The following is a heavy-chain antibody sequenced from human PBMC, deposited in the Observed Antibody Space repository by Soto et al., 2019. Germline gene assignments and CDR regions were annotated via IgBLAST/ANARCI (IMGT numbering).Heavy chain of an antibody. Sequence: QVQLQESGPGLVKPSQTLSLTCTVSGGSISSGGYYWNWIRQHPGKGLEWNGYIYYIGSTYYNPSLKGRVTISLDTSKNQFSLRLSSVTAADTAVYYCARSVFPWGQGTLVTVSS. CDR1: GGSISSGGYY. V-gene: IGHV4-31*03. CDR2: IYYIGST. J-gene: IGHJ5*02. CDR3: ARSVFP.